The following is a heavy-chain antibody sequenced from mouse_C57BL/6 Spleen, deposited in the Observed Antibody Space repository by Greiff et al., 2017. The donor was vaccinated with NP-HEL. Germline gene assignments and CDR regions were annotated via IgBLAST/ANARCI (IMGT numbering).Heavy chain of an antibody. Sequence: VQLQQSGPELVKPGASVKISCKASGYTFTDYYINWVKQRPGQGLEWIGWIFPGSGSTYYNEKFKGKATLTVDKSSSTAYMLLSSLTSEDSAVYFCVIYYDYDYYAMDYWGQGTSVTVSS. J-gene: IGHJ4*01. CDR2: IFPGSGST. V-gene: IGHV1-75*01. D-gene: IGHD2-4*01. CDR3: VIYYDYDYYAMDY. CDR1: GYTFTDYY.